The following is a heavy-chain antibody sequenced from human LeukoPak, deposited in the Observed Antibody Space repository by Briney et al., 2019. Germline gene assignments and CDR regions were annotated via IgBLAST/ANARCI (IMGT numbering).Heavy chain of an antibody. CDR1: GFTFSSYA. CDR2: ISGSGGST. J-gene: IGHJ3*02. CDR3: AKSRDYGSGSDAFDI. D-gene: IGHD3-10*01. V-gene: IGHV3-23*01. Sequence: PGGSLRLSCAASGFTFSSYAMSWVRQAPGKGLEWVSAISGSGGSTYYADSVKGRFAISRDNPKNTLYLQMSSLRAEDTAVYYCAKSRDYGSGSDAFDIWGQGTMVPVSS.